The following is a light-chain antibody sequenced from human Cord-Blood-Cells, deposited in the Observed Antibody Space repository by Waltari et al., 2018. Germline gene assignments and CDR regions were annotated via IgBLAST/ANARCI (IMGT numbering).Light chain of an antibody. CDR1: SSDVGSYNR. CDR3: SSYTSSSTVV. Sequence: QSALTQPPSVSGSPGQSVTISCTGTSSDVGSYNRVSWYQQPPGTAPKLMIYEVSNRPSGVPDRFSVSKSGTTASLTIAGLQAEDEADYYCSSYTSSSTVVFGGGTKLTVL. J-gene: IGLJ2*01. CDR2: EVS. V-gene: IGLV2-18*02.